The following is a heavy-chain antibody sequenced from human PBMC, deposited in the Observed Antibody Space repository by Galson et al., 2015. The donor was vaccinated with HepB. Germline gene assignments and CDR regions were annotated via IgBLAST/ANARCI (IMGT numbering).Heavy chain of an antibody. CDR3: ARESGSYYYYYMDV. Sequence: TLSLTCTVSGGSISSGSYYWSWIRQPAGRGLEWIGRIYTSGSTNYNPSLKSRVTMSVDTSKNQFSLKLSSVTAADTAVYYCARESGSYYYYYMDVWGKGTTVTVSS. D-gene: IGHD1-26*01. CDR2: IYTSGST. V-gene: IGHV4-61*02. J-gene: IGHJ6*03. CDR1: GGSISSGSYY.